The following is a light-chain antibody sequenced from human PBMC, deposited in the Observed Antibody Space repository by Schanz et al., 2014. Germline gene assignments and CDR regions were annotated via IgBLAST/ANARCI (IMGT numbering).Light chain of an antibody. V-gene: IGKV3-11*01. Sequence: EIVLTQSPGTLSLSPGERATLSCRASQSVNGRFLAWYQQKPGQAPRLLISDASNRATGTPARFSGSGSGTDFTLTISSLEPEDFAVYYCQLRGNWPPWTFGQGTKVEV. CDR1: QSVNGRF. J-gene: IGKJ1*01. CDR2: DAS. CDR3: QLRGNWPPWT.